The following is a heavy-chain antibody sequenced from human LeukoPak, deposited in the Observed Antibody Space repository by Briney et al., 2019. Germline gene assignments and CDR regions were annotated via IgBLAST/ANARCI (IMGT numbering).Heavy chain of an antibody. CDR3: ARGGQYVLHYDSSGYPPRGH. V-gene: IGHV1-2*02. Sequence: ASVTVSCKASGYTFTGYYMHWVRQAPGQGLEWMGWINPNSGGKNYAQKFQGRVTMTRDTSISTAYMELSRLRSDDTAVYYCARGGQYVLHYDSSGYPPRGHWGQGTLVAAAS. CDR2: INPNSGGK. J-gene: IGHJ4*02. D-gene: IGHD3-22*01. CDR1: GYTFTGYY.